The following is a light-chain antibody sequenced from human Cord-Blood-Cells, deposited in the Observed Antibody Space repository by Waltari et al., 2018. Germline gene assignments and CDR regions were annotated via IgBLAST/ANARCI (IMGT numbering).Light chain of an antibody. CDR2: DAS. J-gene: IGKJ4*01. CDR3: QQYDNLLT. Sequence: DIQMTQSPSSLSASVGDRVTITCQASQDISNYLNWYQQKPGKAPKLLIDDASNLETGVPSRFSGSGSGTDFTFTISSLQPEDIATYYCQQYDNLLTVGGGTKVEIK. V-gene: IGKV1-33*01. CDR1: QDISNY.